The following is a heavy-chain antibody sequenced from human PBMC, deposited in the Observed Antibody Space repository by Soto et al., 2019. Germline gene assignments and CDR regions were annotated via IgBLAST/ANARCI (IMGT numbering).Heavy chain of an antibody. D-gene: IGHD6-13*01. Sequence: QVQLQESGPGLVKPSQTLSLTCTVSGGSISSGGYYWSWIRQHPGKGLEWIGYIYYSGSTYYNPSLKSRVTISVDTSKNQFSLKLSSVTAADTAVYYCARVEQQLPGHEYGMDVWGQGTTVTVSS. CDR2: IYYSGST. CDR1: GGSISSGGYY. V-gene: IGHV4-31*03. J-gene: IGHJ6*02. CDR3: ARVEQQLPGHEYGMDV.